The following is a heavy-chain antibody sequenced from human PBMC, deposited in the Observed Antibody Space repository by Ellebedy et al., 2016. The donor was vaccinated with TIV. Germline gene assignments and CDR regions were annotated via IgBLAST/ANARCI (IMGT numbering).Heavy chain of an antibody. CDR1: GFTFSTYW. V-gene: IGHV3-7*03. J-gene: IGHJ4*02. D-gene: IGHD3-10*01. CDR2: IKQDGSEK. Sequence: GESLKISCAASGFTFSTYWMSWVRQAPGKGLEWVANIKQDGSEKYYVDSVKGRFTISRDNAKNSLSLQMNSLRAEDTAVYYCARDPLGSWGQGTLVTVSS. CDR3: ARDPLGS.